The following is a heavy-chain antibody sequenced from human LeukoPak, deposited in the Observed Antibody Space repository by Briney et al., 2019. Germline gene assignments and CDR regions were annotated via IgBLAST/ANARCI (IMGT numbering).Heavy chain of an antibody. CDR3: ARGAIAVATDY. J-gene: IGHJ4*02. Sequence: SETLSLTCTVSGDSISSYYWSWIRQPPGKGLEWVGYIYYSGSTNYNPSLKSRVTISVDTSKNQFSLKLSSVTAADTAVYYCARGAIAVATDYWGQGTLVTVSS. CDR2: IYYSGST. D-gene: IGHD6-19*01. CDR1: GDSISSYY. V-gene: IGHV4-59*13.